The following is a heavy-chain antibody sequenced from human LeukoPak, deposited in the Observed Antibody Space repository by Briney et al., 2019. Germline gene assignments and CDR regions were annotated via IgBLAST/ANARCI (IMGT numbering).Heavy chain of an antibody. CDR1: GFTFSSYA. CDR2: ISSSGGST. CDR3: ASRYYYGSGSYYTRDY. V-gene: IGHV3-23*01. D-gene: IGHD3-10*01. Sequence: PGGSLRLSCAASGFTFSSYAMSWVRQAPGKGLEWVSAISSSGGSTYYADSVKGRFTISRDNSKNTLYLQMNSLRAEDTAVYYCASRYYYGSGSYYTRDYWGQGTLVTVSS. J-gene: IGHJ4*02.